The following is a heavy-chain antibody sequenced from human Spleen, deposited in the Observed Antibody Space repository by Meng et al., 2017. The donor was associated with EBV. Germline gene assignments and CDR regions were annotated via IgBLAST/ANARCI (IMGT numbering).Heavy chain of an antibody. Sequence: QVELPQWGACLLTPSETLSLRCDVHGGPFDGYSWTWIRQPPGKWLEWIGEINHSGNTNYNPSLKSRVTISVDTSKRQFSLKLTSMTAADTAVYYCATWWGKGYYWGQETLVTVSS. CDR1: GGPFDGYS. CDR3: ATWWGKGYY. CDR2: INHSGNT. V-gene: IGHV4-34*01. J-gene: IGHJ4*02. D-gene: IGHD2-8*02.